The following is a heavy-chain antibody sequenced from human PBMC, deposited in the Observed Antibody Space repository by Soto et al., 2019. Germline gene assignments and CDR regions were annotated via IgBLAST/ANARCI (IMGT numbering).Heavy chain of an antibody. CDR1: GGSISSSSYY. D-gene: IGHD6-19*01. CDR3: ARNSIAVAGTHGWFDP. CDR2: IYYSGST. Sequence: QLQLQESGPGLVKPSETLSLTCTVSGGSISSSSYYWGWIRQPPGKGLEWIGSIYYSGSTYYNPSLKSRVTISVDTSKNQFSLKLSSVTAADTAVYYCARNSIAVAGTHGWFDPWGQGTLVTVSS. V-gene: IGHV4-39*01. J-gene: IGHJ5*02.